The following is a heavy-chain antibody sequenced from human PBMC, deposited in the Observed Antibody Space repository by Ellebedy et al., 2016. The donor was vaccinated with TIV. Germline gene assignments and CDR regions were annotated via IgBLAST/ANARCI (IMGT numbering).Heavy chain of an antibody. CDR2: IYYSGST. CDR1: GGSISSSSYY. CDR3: ASDPLSSGLSRYGMDV. D-gene: IGHD6-19*01. Sequence: SETLSLTXTVSGGSISSSSYYWGWIRQPPGKGLEWIGSIYYSGSTYYNPSLKSRVTISVDTSKNQFSLKLSSVTAADTAVYYCASDPLSSGLSRYGMDVWGQGTTVTVSS. J-gene: IGHJ6*02. V-gene: IGHV4-39*01.